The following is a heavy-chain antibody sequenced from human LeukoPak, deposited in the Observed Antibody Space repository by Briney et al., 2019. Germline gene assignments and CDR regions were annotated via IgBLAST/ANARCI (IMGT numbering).Heavy chain of an antibody. D-gene: IGHD6-13*01. J-gene: IGHJ4*02. Sequence: GGPLRLSCAASGSTFSSNWMHWVRQAPGKGLVWVSLIKPDGSSTNYADSVKGRFTISRDNAKNTLYLRMNSLRAEDTAVYYCVPADKQWGQGTLVTVSS. V-gene: IGHV3-74*01. CDR1: GSTFSSNW. CDR2: IKPDGSST. CDR3: VPADKQ.